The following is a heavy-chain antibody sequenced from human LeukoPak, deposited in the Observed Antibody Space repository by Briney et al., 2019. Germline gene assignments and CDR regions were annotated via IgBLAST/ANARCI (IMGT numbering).Heavy chain of an antibody. J-gene: IGHJ6*02. D-gene: IGHD1-20*01. Sequence: GGSLRLSCAASGFTVSSNYMSWVRQAPGKGLEWVSVIYSGGSTNYADSVKGRSTISRDNSKTTLYLQMTSLRPENTAVYYCARDAPPYNWNYNYGMDVWGQGTTVTVSS. CDR3: ARDAPPYNWNYNYGMDV. V-gene: IGHV3-53*01. CDR1: GFTVSSNY. CDR2: IYSGGST.